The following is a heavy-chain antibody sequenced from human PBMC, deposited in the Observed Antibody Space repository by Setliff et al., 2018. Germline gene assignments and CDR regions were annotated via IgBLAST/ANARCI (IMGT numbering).Heavy chain of an antibody. Sequence: PSETLSLTCTASGDSISSRRSYWGWFRQPAGKGLEWIGQIYTSWSTNYNPSLKSRVTISLDTSKNQFSLSLSSVTAADTAVYYCARMSGFQYMDVWGKGTTVTVSS. D-gene: IGHD3-3*01. CDR3: ARMSGFQYMDV. J-gene: IGHJ6*03. V-gene: IGHV4-61*09. CDR2: IYTSWST. CDR1: GDSISSRRSY.